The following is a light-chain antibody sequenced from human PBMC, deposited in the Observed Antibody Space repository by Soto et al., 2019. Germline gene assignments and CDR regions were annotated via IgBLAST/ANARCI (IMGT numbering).Light chain of an antibody. J-gene: IGKJ1*01. CDR2: AAS. CDR1: QNIRDS. CDR3: QQTFGMFPWT. V-gene: IGKV1-39*01. Sequence: IPMAQSPSSLSASVGDRITITCRASQNIRDSLNWYQHKPGMAPQLMIFAASNLHSGVPSRFSVSGSGTDFTLTISSLQPEDFETYYCQQTFGMFPWTFGQGTKVEMK.